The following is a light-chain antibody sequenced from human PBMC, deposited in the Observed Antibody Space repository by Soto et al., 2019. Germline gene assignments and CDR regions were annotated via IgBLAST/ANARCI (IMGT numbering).Light chain of an antibody. CDR2: GAS. CDR1: QNVGNN. V-gene: IGKV3-15*01. CDR3: QQYGSSPGFT. J-gene: IGKJ4*01. Sequence: EIVMTQSPATLSVSPGERATLSCRASQNVGNNLVWYQQKPGQAPRLLIYGASTRAAGIPDRFSGSGSGTEFTLTINRLEPEDSAVYFCQQYGSSPGFTFGGGTKIEIK.